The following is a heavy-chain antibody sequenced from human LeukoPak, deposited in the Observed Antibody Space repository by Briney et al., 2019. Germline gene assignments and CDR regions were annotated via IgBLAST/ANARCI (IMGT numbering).Heavy chain of an antibody. Sequence: GESLKISCKGSGYSFTSYWIGWVRQMPGKGLEWMGIIYPGDSDTRYSPSLQGQVTISVDKSISTAYLQWSSLKASDTAMYYCARRGYSGYEGPYFDYWGQGTLVTVSS. CDR2: IYPGDSDT. V-gene: IGHV5-51*01. CDR3: ARRGYSGYEGPYFDY. D-gene: IGHD5-12*01. CDR1: GYSFTSYW. J-gene: IGHJ4*02.